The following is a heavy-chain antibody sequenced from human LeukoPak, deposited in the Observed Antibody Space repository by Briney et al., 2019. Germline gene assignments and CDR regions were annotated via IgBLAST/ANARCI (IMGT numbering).Heavy chain of an antibody. Sequence: GGSLRLSCAASGFTFSNYAMSWVRQAPGKGLEWVSVISGSGGVTYYADSVKGRFTMSRDNSKNTLYLQMNSLRAEDTGLYHCAQDLCGLGQQWLVDTDPLDYWGQGTLVTVSS. CDR3: AQDLCGLGQQWLVDTDPLDY. CDR2: ISGSGGVT. V-gene: IGHV3-23*01. CDR1: GFTFSNYA. J-gene: IGHJ4*02. D-gene: IGHD6-19*01.